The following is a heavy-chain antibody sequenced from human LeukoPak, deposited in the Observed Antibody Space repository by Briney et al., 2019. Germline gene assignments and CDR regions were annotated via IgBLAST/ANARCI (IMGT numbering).Heavy chain of an antibody. CDR1: GDFITRRSDY. CDR3: ARNESVLGTTGLNDFFDD. J-gene: IGHJ4*02. Sequence: SETLSLTCTVTGDFITRRSDYWGWVRQPPGKGLEWIGSIYYSGSTYYNPSFKSRVTISVDTSRNRFSLQLSYVTAADTAVYYCARNESVLGTTGLNDFFDDWGQGSLVTVSS. V-gene: IGHV4-39*01. D-gene: IGHD1-26*01. CDR2: IYYSGST.